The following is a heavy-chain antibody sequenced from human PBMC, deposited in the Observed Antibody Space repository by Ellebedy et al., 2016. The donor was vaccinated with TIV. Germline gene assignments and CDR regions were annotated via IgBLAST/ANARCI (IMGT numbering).Heavy chain of an antibody. J-gene: IGHJ5*02. CDR1: GASIGSPISDHY. V-gene: IGHV4-61*08. CDR3: VRGALYKFDP. D-gene: IGHD2-15*01. Sequence: MPSETLSLTCTVSGASIGSPISDHYWRWIRQPPGKGLEWIGYVYYTGATNYNPSFHSRVTMSVDTPKKQFSLRPTSVTAADTAVYYCVRGALYKFDPWGQGTRVTVSS. CDR2: VYYTGAT.